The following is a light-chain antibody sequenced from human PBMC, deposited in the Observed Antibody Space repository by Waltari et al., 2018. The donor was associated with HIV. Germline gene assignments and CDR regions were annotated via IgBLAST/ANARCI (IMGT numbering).Light chain of an antibody. CDR1: SSDVGGYNY. CDR2: EVS. J-gene: IGLJ2*01. Sequence: QSALTQPPSASGSPEQSVTISCTGTSSDVGGYNYVSWYQHHPGKAPKLMIYEVSRRPSGVPHRSSGSTAGTTASRTVSGLQAEDDADYYCRSYAGSSHVVFGGGTKLTVL. CDR3: RSYAGSSHVV. V-gene: IGLV2-8*01.